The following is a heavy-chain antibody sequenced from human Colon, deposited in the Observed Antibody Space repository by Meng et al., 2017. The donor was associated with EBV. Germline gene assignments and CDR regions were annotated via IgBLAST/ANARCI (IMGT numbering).Heavy chain of an antibody. Sequence: LVDPAETLSPASLFSCDTCSDPNHFWGWVRQAPGKGLEWVGSINSNWNTYSNPSLTSRVTMSLDTSKNQFSLKLSSVTAADTAVYYCVRVRGDFDYWGQGTLVTVSS. CDR3: VRVRGDFDY. J-gene: IGHJ4*02. CDR1: CDTCSDPNHF. CDR2: INSNWNT. D-gene: IGHD3-16*01. V-gene: IGHV4-39*07.